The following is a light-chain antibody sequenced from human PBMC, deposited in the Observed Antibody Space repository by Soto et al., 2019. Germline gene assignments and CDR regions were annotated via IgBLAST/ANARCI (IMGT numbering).Light chain of an antibody. CDR2: DAS. J-gene: IGKJ1*01. CDR3: QQYGSSGT. V-gene: IGKV3-11*01. CDR1: QSVSSY. Sequence: EIVFTQSPATLSLSPGERPTLSCRASQSVSSYLAWYQQKPGQAPRLLIYDASNRATGIPARLSGAGSGTDFTITIRSLEPEDFAVYYCQQYGSSGTFGQGTKVDIK.